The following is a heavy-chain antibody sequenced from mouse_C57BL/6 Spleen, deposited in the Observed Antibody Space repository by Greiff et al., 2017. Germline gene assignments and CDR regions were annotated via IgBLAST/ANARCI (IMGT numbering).Heavy chain of an antibody. D-gene: IGHD6-2*01. J-gene: IGHJ2*01. CDR3: ASYSSEYDSVAFGY. CDR2: IRNKANGYTT. V-gene: IGHV7-3*01. Sequence: EVQLMESGGGLVQPGGSLSLSCAASGFTFTDYYMRWVRQPPGKALEWLGFIRNKANGYTTEYSASVKGRVTISRDNSQSILYLQMNALRAKDSATYYCASYSSEYDSVAFGYWGQGTTVTGSA. CDR1: GFTFTDYY.